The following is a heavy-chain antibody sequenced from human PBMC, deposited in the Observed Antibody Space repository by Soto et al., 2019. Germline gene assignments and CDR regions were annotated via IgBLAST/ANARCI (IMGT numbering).Heavy chain of an antibody. CDR2: ISASSSYI. D-gene: IGHD2-21*02. Sequence: GGSLRLSCAVSGFTFTTYNMNWVRQAPGKGLEWVSSISASSSYIFYADSVKGRFTISRDNAKNSVYLQMNSLRVEDTAVYFCARDYCAGDCYHQYYFEYWGQGILVTGLL. CDR3: ARDYCAGDCYHQYYFEY. V-gene: IGHV3-21*01. J-gene: IGHJ4*02. CDR1: GFTFTTYN.